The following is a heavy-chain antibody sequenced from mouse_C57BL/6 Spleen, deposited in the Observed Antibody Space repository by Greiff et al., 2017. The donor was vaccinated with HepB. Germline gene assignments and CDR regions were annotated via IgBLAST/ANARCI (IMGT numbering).Heavy chain of an antibody. D-gene: IGHD2-5*01. CDR2: INPSSGYT. CDR3: SRCVVTTCFDY. V-gene: IGHV1-7*01. Sequence: VQLQQSGAELAKPGASVKLSCKASGYTFTSYWMHWVKQRPGQGLEWIGYINPSSGYTKYNQKFKDKATLTADKSSSTAYMQLSSLTYEDSAFYYCSRCVVTTCFDYWGQGTTLTVSS. J-gene: IGHJ2*01. CDR1: GYTFTSYW.